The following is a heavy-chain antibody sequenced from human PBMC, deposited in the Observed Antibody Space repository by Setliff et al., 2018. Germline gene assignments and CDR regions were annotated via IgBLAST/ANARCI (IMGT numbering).Heavy chain of an antibody. J-gene: IGHJ4*02. V-gene: IGHV4-4*08. Sequence: PSETLSLTCSVSGGSISSYYWSWIRQPPGKGLEWIGYIYISGSTKYNPSLKSRVTISVDTSKNQFSLSLSSVTAADTAVFYRARGRGYSNTWYALPYFDCWGQGTLVTVSS. CDR1: GGSISSYY. CDR2: IYISGST. CDR3: ARGRGYSNTWYALPYFDC. D-gene: IGHD6-13*01.